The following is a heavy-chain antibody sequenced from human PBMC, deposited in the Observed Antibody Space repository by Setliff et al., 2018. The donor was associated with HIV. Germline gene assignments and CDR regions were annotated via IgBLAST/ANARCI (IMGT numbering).Heavy chain of an antibody. V-gene: IGHV4-31*01. Sequence: SETLSLPCTVSGGSISSGGYSWSWIRQHPGKRLEWIGYIYYGGSTYSNPSLKSLVTISVDTSKNQFSLKLSSVTAADTAVYYCARGGYSYGYGAALFDYWGQGTLVTVSS. CDR1: GGSISSGGYS. D-gene: IGHD5-18*01. J-gene: IGHJ4*02. CDR3: ARGGYSYGYGAALFDY. CDR2: IYYGGST.